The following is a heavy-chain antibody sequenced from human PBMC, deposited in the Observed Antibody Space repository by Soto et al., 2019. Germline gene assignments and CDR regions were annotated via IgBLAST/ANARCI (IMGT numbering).Heavy chain of an antibody. V-gene: IGHV3-74*01. J-gene: IGHJ5*02. Sequence: GGSLRLSCAASGFTFSSYWMHWVRQAPGKGLVWVSRINSDGSSTSYADSVKGRFTISRDNAKNTLYLQMNSLRAEDTAVYYCARGTTYYDFWSVNNWFDPWGQGTLVTVSS. CDR1: GFTFSSYW. CDR2: INSDGSST. CDR3: ARGTTYYDFWSVNNWFDP. D-gene: IGHD3-3*01.